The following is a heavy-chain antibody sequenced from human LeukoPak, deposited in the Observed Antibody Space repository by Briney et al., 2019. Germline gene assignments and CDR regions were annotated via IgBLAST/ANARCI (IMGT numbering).Heavy chain of an antibody. D-gene: IGHD4-17*01. CDR2: IYHSGST. Sequence: PSETLSLTCAVSGGSIISGGYSWSWIRQPPGKGLEWIGYIYHSGSTYYNPSLKSRVTISVDRSKNQFSLKLSSVTAADTAVYYCARVSGDGSYFDYWGQGPLVTVPS. CDR1: GGSIISGGYS. J-gene: IGHJ4*02. V-gene: IGHV4-30-2*01. CDR3: ARVSGDGSYFDY.